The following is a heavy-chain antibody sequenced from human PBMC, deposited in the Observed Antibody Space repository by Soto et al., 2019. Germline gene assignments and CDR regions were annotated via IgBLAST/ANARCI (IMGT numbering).Heavy chain of an antibody. V-gene: IGHV1-69*01. D-gene: IGHD3-10*01. J-gene: IGHJ6*02. CDR2: IIPNFDTP. CDR1: GGSFNNYA. CDR3: AVAMVREILIFESSGMHV. Sequence: QVHLVQSGAEVKKPGSSVKVSCKTSGGSFNNYAVSWVRQAPGQGRNWRGGIIPNFDTPNYAQKFQDRVTIIADESTSTVYMELRSLRSNDTAVYYCAVAMVREILIFESSGMHVWGQGTTVIVSS.